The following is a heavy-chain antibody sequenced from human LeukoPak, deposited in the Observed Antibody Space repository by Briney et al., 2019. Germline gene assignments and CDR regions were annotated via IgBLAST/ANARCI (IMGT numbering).Heavy chain of an antibody. CDR1: GGSISSGGYS. Sequence: SETLSLTCAVSGGSISSGGYSWSWIRQPPGKGLEWIGYIYHSGSTYYNPSLKSRVTISVDRSKNQFSLKLSSVTALDTAVYYCARYLPRGYSGYEDAFDIWGQGTMVTVSS. CDR2: IYHSGST. V-gene: IGHV4-30-2*01. CDR3: ARYLPRGYSGYEDAFDI. J-gene: IGHJ3*02. D-gene: IGHD5-12*01.